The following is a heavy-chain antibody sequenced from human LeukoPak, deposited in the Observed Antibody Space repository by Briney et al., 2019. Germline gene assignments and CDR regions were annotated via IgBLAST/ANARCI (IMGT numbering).Heavy chain of an antibody. Sequence: SVKVSCKASGGTFSSYAISWVRQAPGQGLEWMGGIIPIFGTANYAQKFQGRVTITADESTSTAYMELSSLRSEDTAVYYCARDLQGTDDGMDVGGQGTTVTVSS. CDR2: IIPIFGTA. D-gene: IGHD1-1*01. J-gene: IGHJ6*02. V-gene: IGHV1-69*13. CDR1: GGTFSSYA. CDR3: ARDLQGTDDGMDV.